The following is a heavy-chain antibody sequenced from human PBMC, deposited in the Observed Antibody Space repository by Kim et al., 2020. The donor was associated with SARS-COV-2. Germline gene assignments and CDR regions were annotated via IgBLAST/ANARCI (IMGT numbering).Heavy chain of an antibody. CDR3: ARAVVVPAANYFGVVILSYYYMDV. V-gene: IGHV7-4-1*02. CDR2: INTNTGNP. Sequence: ASVKVSCKASGYTFTSYAMNWVRQAPGQGLEWMGWINTNTGNPTYAQGSTGRFVFSLDTSVSTAYLQISSLKAEDTAVYYCARAVVVPAANYFGVVILSYYYMDVWGKGTPVTVS. J-gene: IGHJ6*03. CDR1: GYTFTSYA. D-gene: IGHD2-2*01.